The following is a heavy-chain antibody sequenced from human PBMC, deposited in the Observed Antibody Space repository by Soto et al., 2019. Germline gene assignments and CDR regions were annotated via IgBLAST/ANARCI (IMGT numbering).Heavy chain of an antibody. CDR1: GGSISSDY. J-gene: IGHJ3*02. V-gene: IGHV4-59*01. Sequence: QVQLQESGPGLVKPSETLSLTCTVSGGSISSDYWSWIRQPPGKGLEWIGYIYYSGSTNYNPSLKSRVTISVDTSKNQCSLKLSSVTAADTAVYYCARVWGGAFDIWGQGTMVTVSS. CDR3: ARVWGGAFDI. CDR2: IYYSGST. D-gene: IGHD3-10*01.